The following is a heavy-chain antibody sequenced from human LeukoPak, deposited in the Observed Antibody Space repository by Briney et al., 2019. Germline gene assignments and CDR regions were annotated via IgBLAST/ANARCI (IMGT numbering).Heavy chain of an antibody. CDR3: ARAKNNWSNGYYYMDV. Sequence: ASVKVSCKASGYTFTSYDINWVRQATGQGLEWMGWMNPNSGNTGYAQKFQGRVTITRNTSISTAYMELSSLRSEDTAVYYCARAKNNWSNGYYYMDVWGKGTTVTVSS. V-gene: IGHV1-8*03. CDR2: MNPNSGNT. J-gene: IGHJ6*03. D-gene: IGHD1-20*01. CDR1: GYTFTSYD.